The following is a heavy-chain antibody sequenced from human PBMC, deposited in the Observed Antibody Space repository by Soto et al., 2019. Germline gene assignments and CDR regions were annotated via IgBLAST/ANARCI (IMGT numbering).Heavy chain of an antibody. CDR2: IQSGGTT. CDR3: ARDDVLCDGGLCYGIPLDV. V-gene: IGHV3-66*01. D-gene: IGHD2-15*01. Sequence: PGGSLRLSCAASGFTVSSKYMTWVRQAPGKGLEWVSLIQSGGTTYYADSVKGRFTISRDTSENTLHLQMDSLRVEDTAVYYCARDDVLCDGGLCYGIPLDVWGTGTTVTAPQ. J-gene: IGHJ6*04. CDR1: GFTVSSKY.